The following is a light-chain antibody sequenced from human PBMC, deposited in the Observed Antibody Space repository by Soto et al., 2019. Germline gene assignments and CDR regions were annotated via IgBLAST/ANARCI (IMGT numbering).Light chain of an antibody. V-gene: IGKV1-5*01. J-gene: IGKJ2*01. CDR2: DAA. CDR3: QQYSSHST. Sequence: DIQMTQSPSTLSASLGDRVTITCRASQSIFSWLAWYQQKPGKAPKLVIYDAASLESGVPSRFSGSGSGTEFTLTISSLQPDDFATYYCQQYSSHSTFGQGTKLEIK. CDR1: QSIFSW.